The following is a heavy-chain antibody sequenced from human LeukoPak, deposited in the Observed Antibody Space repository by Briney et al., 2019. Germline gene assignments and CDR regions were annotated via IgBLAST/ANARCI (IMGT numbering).Heavy chain of an antibody. V-gene: IGHV3-7*01. CDR2: IKKDGSEK. CDR3: ARLVDRKSYYYYMDV. D-gene: IGHD1-26*01. CDR1: GFTFSSYW. J-gene: IGHJ6*03. Sequence: GGSLRLSCAASGFTFSSYWMSWVRQAPGKGLELVANIKKDGSEKYYVDSVKGRFTISRDNAKNSLYLQMNSLRAEDTAVYYCARLVDRKSYYYYMDVWGKGTTVTVSS.